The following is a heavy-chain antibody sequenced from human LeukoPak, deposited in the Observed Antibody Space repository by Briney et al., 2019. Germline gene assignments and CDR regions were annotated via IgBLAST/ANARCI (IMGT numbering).Heavy chain of an antibody. CDR1: GGTFSSYA. Sequence: SVKVSCKASGGTFSSYAISRVRQAPGQGLEWMGGIIPIFGTANYAQKFQGRVTITADKSTSTAYMELSSLRSEDTAVYYCASSEYYYDSSGYYSVGYFDYWGQGTLVTVSS. D-gene: IGHD3-22*01. J-gene: IGHJ4*02. V-gene: IGHV1-69*06. CDR2: IIPIFGTA. CDR3: ASSEYYYDSSGYYSVGYFDY.